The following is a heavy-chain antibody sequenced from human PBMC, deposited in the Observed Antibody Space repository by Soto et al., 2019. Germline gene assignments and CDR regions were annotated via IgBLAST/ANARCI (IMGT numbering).Heavy chain of an antibody. CDR2: ISGSGGST. V-gene: IGHV3-23*01. Sequence: LRLSCAASGFTFSSYAMSWVRQAPGKGLEWVSAISGSGGSTYYADSVKGRFTISRDNSKNTLYLQMNSLRAEDTAVYYCAKARRDSSGYYRDAFDIWGQGTMVTVSS. J-gene: IGHJ3*02. CDR1: GFTFSSYA. D-gene: IGHD3-22*01. CDR3: AKARRDSSGYYRDAFDI.